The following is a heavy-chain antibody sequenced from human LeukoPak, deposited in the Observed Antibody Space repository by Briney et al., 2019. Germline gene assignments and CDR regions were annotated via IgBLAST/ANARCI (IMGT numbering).Heavy chain of an antibody. V-gene: IGHV3-15*01. CDR2: IKSKTDGGAT. J-gene: IGHJ4*02. Sequence: GGSLRLSCAASGFTVTNAWMTWVRQAPGKGLEWVGRIKSKTDGGATDYAAPVKGRFTISGDDSKNTLYLQMNSLKTEDTAVYYCATKGGSDRYFRSWGQGTLVTVSS. D-gene: IGHD1-26*01. CDR1: GFTVTNAW. CDR3: ATKGGSDRYFRS.